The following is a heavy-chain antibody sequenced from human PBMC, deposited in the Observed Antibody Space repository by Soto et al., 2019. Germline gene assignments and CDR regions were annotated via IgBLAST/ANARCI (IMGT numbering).Heavy chain of an antibody. CDR1: GGSISCGGYS. Sequence: SETLSLTCAVSGGSISCGGYSWSCIRQPPGKGLEWIGYIYHSGSTYYNPSLKGRVTISVDKSKNQFSLKLSSVTAADTAVYYCARVSGSYYYGMDVWGQGTTVTVPS. D-gene: IGHD1-26*01. CDR3: ARVSGSYYYGMDV. V-gene: IGHV4-30-2*01. CDR2: IYHSGST. J-gene: IGHJ6*02.